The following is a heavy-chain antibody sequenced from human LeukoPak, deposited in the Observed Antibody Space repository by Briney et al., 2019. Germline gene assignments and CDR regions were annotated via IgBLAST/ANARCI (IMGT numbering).Heavy chain of an antibody. Sequence: PGGSLRLSCAASGFTFSSYGMHWVRQAPGKGLEWVAVIWYDGSYKNYAEPVKGRFTVSRDNSKNTLYLQMNSLRVEDTAVYYCASDYRYGSGSYGLFNYWGQGTLVTVSS. J-gene: IGHJ4*02. CDR2: IWYDGSYK. CDR3: ASDYRYGSGSYGLFNY. D-gene: IGHD3-10*01. V-gene: IGHV3-33*01. CDR1: GFTFSSYG.